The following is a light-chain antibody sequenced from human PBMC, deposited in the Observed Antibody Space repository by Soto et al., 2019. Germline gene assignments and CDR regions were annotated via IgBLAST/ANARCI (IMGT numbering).Light chain of an antibody. J-gene: IGKJ4*01. CDR2: GAS. CDR1: QTVSSS. Sequence: TMSTGRQSLSQGKSADLCGRASQTVSSSVAWYQQKPGQAPRLFIYGASTRTTGIPDRFSASGSGTDFTLTISSLEPEDIALYYCQQYVASPCTFGEGTKVDIK. V-gene: IGKV3-20*01. CDR3: QQYVASPCT.